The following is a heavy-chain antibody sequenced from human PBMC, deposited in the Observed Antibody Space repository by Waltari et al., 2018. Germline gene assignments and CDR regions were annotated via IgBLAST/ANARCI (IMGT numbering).Heavy chain of an antibody. V-gene: IGHV4-39*07. CDR3: ARVTTIVVVITYYFDY. CDR2: IYYSGST. Sequence: QLQLQESGPGLVKPSETLSLTCTVSGGSISSISYYWGWIRQPPGKGLEWIGSIYYSGSTDYNPSLKSRVTISGDTSKNQFSLKLSSVTAADTAVYYCARVTTIVVVITYYFDYWGQGTLVTVSS. CDR1: GGSISSISYY. D-gene: IGHD3-22*01. J-gene: IGHJ4*02.